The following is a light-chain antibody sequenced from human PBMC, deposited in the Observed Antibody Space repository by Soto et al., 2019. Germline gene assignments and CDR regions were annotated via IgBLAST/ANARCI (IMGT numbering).Light chain of an antibody. CDR2: DAS. J-gene: IGKJ1*01. V-gene: IGKV3D-20*01. Sequence: EIVLTQSPATLSLSPGERATLSCGASQSVSNNYLAWYQQKPGLAPRLLIYDASYRANGIPDRFSGSGSGTDFTLTISRLEPEDFVVYYCQQYGSSSWTFGQGTKVDIK. CDR1: QSVSNNY. CDR3: QQYGSSSWT.